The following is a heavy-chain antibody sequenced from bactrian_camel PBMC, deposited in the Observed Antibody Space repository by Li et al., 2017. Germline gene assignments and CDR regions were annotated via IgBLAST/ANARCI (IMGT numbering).Heavy chain of an antibody. D-gene: IGHD3*01. V-gene: IGHV3-2*01. CDR1: GFTFSSYY. CDR2: IYSDGSKT. CDR3: AAKWPSTANCDSDLHEYNY. Sequence: HVQLVESGGGLAQPGGSLRLSCVGSGFTFSSYYMSWIRQAPGQGLEWVSTIYSDGSKTYYSDSVKDRFTISRDGARNTLYSQLNSLKPDDTAIYFCAAKWPSTANCDSDLHEYNYWGQGTQVTVS. J-gene: IGHJ4*01.